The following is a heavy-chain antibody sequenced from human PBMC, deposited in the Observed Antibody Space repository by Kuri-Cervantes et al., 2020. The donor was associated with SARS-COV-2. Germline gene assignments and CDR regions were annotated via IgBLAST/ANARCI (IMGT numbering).Heavy chain of an antibody. Sequence: KVSCKGSGYSFSDYWIGWVRQMPGKGLEWMGIIYPGDSDTGYRPSFQGRVTISADTSIGTAYLRWSSLRASDTAIYYCARAVSGVSNPYYFDYWGPGTLVTVSS. J-gene: IGHJ4*02. CDR1: GYSFSDYW. V-gene: IGHV5-51*01. D-gene: IGHD3-10*01. CDR2: IYPGDSDT. CDR3: ARAVSGVSNPYYFDY.